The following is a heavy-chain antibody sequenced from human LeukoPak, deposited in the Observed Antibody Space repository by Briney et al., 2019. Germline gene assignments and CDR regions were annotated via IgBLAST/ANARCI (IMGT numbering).Heavy chain of an antibody. V-gene: IGHV3-23*01. CDR3: ARDLGYSSSYGMDV. Sequence: GGSLRLSCAASGFIFSRYVMSWVRQAPGKGLEWVSAISGSGGSTYYADSVKGRFTISRDKSKNTLYLQMSSLRAEDTAVYYCARDLGYSSSYGMDVWGQGTTVTVSS. J-gene: IGHJ6*02. D-gene: IGHD6-13*01. CDR2: ISGSGGST. CDR1: GFIFSRYV.